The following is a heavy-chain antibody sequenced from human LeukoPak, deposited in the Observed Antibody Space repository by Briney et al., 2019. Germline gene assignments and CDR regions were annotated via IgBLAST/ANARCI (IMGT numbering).Heavy chain of an antibody. CDR3: ASHFYCSSWSYYYYMDV. V-gene: IGHV4-59*08. D-gene: IGHD6-13*01. J-gene: IGHJ6*03. CDR2: IYYSGST. Sequence: PSETLSLTCTVSGGSISSYYRSWIRQPPGPGLERIGYIYYSGSTNYNPSLNRRVTISVDTSKNQFPLKLSSVTAADTAVYDCASHFYCSSWSYYYYMDVWGKGTTVTVSS. CDR1: GGSISSYY.